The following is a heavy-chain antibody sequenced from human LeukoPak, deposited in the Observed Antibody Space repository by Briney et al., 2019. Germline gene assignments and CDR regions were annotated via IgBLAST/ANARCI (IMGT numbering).Heavy chain of an antibody. CDR2: ISSSSSYI. CDR1: GFTFSSYE. Sequence: GGSLRLSCAASGFTFSSYEMNWVRQAPGKGLEWVSSISSSSSYIYYADSVKGRFTISRDNAKNSLYLQMNSLRAEDTAVYYCARDLIPRRVGWFDPWGQGTLVTVSS. CDR3: ARDLIPRRVGWFDP. V-gene: IGHV3-21*01. J-gene: IGHJ5*02.